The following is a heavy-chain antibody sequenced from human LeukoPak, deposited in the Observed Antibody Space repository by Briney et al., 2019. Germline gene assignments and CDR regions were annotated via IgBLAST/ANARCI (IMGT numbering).Heavy chain of an antibody. V-gene: IGHV3-23*01. CDR3: AKHAGGHDLDALDI. D-gene: IGHD2-2*01. CDR2: ISRSAGAT. Sequence: GSLSLSFAASRFTFSSYVMSGVRPAPGKGLGWVSFISRSAGATYYADSVKGRFTISRDNSRDTLSLHMNSLRAEDTAVYFCAKHAGGHDLDALDIWGQGTMVTVSS. J-gene: IGHJ3*02. CDR1: RFTFSSYV.